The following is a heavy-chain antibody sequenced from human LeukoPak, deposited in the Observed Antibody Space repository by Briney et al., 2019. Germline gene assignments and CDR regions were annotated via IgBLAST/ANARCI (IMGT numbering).Heavy chain of an antibody. CDR1: GGSISTYY. Sequence: SETLSLTCTLSGGSISTYYWSWIRQPPGKGLEWIGYIYYSGSTNYNPSLKSRVTISVDTSKNQFSLKLSSVTAADTAVYYCARGLLPRRGYYYGMDVWGQGTTVTVSS. CDR3: ARGLLPRRGYYYGMDV. CDR2: IYYSGST. V-gene: IGHV4-59*01. J-gene: IGHJ6*02. D-gene: IGHD3-10*01.